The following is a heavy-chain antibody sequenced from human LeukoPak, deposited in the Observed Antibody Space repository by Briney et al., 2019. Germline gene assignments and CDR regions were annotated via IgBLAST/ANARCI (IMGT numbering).Heavy chain of an antibody. J-gene: IGHJ4*02. V-gene: IGHV4-34*01. CDR3: ARFGSARGDDY. Sequence: SETLSLTCAVYGGSLSGYYWSWIRQPPGKGLEWIGEINHSGSTNYNPSLKSRVTISVDTSKNQFSLKLSSVTAADTAVFYCARFGSARGDDYWGQGTLVTVSS. CDR2: INHSGST. CDR1: GGSLSGYY. D-gene: IGHD3-10*01.